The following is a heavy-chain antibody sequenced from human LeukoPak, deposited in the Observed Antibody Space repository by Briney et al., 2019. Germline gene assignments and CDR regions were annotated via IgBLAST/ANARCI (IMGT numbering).Heavy chain of an antibody. CDR2: IYISGSGST. J-gene: IGHJ4*02. CDR3: AKGKRVTMVRGVSYFDY. D-gene: IGHD3-10*01. CDR1: GGSISSYY. V-gene: IGHV4-4*07. Sequence: PSQTLSLTCTVSGGSISSYYWSWIRQPAGKGLEWIGRIYISGSGSTNYNPSLKSRVTMSVDTSKNQFSLKLSSVTAADTAVYYCAKGKRVTMVRGVSYFDYWGQGTLVTVSS.